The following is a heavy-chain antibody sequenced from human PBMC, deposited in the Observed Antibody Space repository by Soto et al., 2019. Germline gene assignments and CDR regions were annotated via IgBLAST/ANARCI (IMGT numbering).Heavy chain of an antibody. V-gene: IGHV4-34*01. CDR3: ARERSITMVRGVIITFPKYNWFDP. D-gene: IGHD3-10*01. CDR1: GGSFSGYY. J-gene: IGHJ5*02. Sequence: PSETLSLTCAVYGGSFSGYYWSWIRQPPGKGLEWIGEINHSGSTNYNPSLKSRVTISVDTSKNQFSLKLSSVTAADTAVYYCARERSITMVRGVIITFPKYNWFDPWGQGTLVT. CDR2: INHSGST.